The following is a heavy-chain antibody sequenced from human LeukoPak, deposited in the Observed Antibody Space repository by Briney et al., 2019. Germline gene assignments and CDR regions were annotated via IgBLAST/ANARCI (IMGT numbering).Heavy chain of an antibody. D-gene: IGHD4-23*01. CDR2: ISYDGSNK. Sequence: GGSLRLSCAASGFTFSSYAMHWVRQAPGKGLEWVAVISYDGSNKYYADSVKGRFTISRDNSKNTLYLQMNSLRAEDTAVYYCARGITVVTPFDYWGQGTLVTVSS. J-gene: IGHJ4*02. CDR1: GFTFSSYA. V-gene: IGHV3-30-3*01. CDR3: ARGITVVTPFDY.